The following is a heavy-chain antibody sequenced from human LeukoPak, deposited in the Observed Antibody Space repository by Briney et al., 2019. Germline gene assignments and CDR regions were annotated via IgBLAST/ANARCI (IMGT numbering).Heavy chain of an antibody. CDR3: ARGRRSYFDY. CDR1: GGSFSGYY. V-gene: IGHV4-34*01. Sequence: SETLSLTCAVYGGSFSGYYCSWIRQPPGKGLEWIGEINHSGSTNYNPSLKSRVTISVDTSKNQFSLKLSSVTAADTAVYYCARGRRSYFDYWGQGTLVTVSS. CDR2: INHSGST. J-gene: IGHJ4*02.